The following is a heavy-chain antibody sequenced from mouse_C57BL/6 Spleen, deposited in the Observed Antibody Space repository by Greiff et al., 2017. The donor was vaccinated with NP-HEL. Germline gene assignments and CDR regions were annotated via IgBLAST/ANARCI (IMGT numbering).Heavy chain of an antibody. CDR1: GFTFSDYY. CDR2: ISNGGGST. Sequence: EVQVVESGGGLVQPGGSLKLSCAASGFTFSDYYMYWVRQTPEKRLEWVAYISNGGGSTYYPDTVKGRFTISRDNAKNTLYLQMSRLKSQDTAMYYCARHWEYYAMDYWGQGTSVTVSS. J-gene: IGHJ4*01. V-gene: IGHV5-12*01. CDR3: ARHWEYYAMDY. D-gene: IGHD4-1*01.